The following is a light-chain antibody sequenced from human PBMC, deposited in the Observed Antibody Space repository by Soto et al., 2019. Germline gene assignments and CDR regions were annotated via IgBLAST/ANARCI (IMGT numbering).Light chain of an antibody. CDR3: QHYDSSLRT. CDR1: QTISSSH. J-gene: IGKJ1*01. V-gene: IGKV3-20*01. CDR2: GAS. Sequence: IVLTQSPGTLSLSPGERATLSCRASQTISSSHLAWYQQKPGQAPRLLIYGASSRATDIPDRFSGSGSGADFTLTIRRLKPEDFAVYYCQHYDSSLRTFGPGTKVEIK.